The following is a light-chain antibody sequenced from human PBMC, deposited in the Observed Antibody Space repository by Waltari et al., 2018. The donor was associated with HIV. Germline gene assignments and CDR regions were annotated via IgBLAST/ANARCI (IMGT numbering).Light chain of an antibody. J-gene: IGLJ2*01. V-gene: IGLV1-40*01. CDR3: QSFDKSLRDTVA. CDR2: GNG. Sequence: QSVLTQPPSVSGAPGQKVTVSCTGSSSNIVAGYDVHWSQQFPGTAPKLLVYGNGNRPSGVPDRFSASKAGTSASLAITGLQAEDEADYYCQSFDKSLRDTVAFGGGTKVSVL. CDR1: SSNIVAGYD.